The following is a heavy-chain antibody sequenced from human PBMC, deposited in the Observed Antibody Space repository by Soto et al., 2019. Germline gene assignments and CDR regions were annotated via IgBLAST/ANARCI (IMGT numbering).Heavy chain of an antibody. D-gene: IGHD2-15*01. CDR3: ARACSGGSCYPLGVLFLMDV. Sequence: QVQLVESGGGVVQPGRSLRLSCAAAGFTFSSYGMHWVRQAPGKGLEWVAVIWYDGSNKYYADSVKGRFTISRDNSKNQLYLQMNSLRAEDTAVYYCARACSGGSCYPLGVLFLMDVWGQGTTVTVSS. CDR2: IWYDGSNK. CDR1: GFTFSSYG. J-gene: IGHJ6*02. V-gene: IGHV3-33*01.